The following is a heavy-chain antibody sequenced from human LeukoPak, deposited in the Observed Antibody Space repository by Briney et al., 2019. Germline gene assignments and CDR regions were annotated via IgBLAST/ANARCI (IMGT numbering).Heavy chain of an antibody. V-gene: IGHV3-7*01. D-gene: IGHD3-9*01. CDR3: ARARYFDWDDFDY. CDR1: GFTFSSYW. Sequence: GGSLRLSCAASGFTFSSYWMSWVRQAPGKGLEWVANIKQDGSEKYYVDSVKGRFTISRDNAKNSLHLQMNSLRAEDTAVYYCARARYFDWDDFDYWGQGTLVTVSS. J-gene: IGHJ4*02. CDR2: IKQDGSEK.